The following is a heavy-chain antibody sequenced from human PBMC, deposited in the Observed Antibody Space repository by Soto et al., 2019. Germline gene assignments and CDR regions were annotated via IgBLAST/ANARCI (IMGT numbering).Heavy chain of an antibody. CDR1: GFTFSSYS. CDR3: AREASLYVDSISNCADY. Sequence: EVQLVESGGGLVKPGGSLRLSCATSGFTFSSYSMIWVRQAPGKGLXXVSSISTTSTYIYYADSVKGRFTISRDNARNSLNLQMNGLRAEDTAVYYCAREASLYVDSISNCADYWGQGTLVTVSS. D-gene: IGHD4-17*01. V-gene: IGHV3-21*01. J-gene: IGHJ4*02. CDR2: ISTTSTYI.